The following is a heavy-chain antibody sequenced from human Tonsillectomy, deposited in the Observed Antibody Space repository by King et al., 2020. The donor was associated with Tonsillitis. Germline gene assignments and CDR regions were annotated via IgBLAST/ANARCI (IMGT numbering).Heavy chain of an antibody. CDR3: ARDGSYYTFDY. J-gene: IGHJ4*02. D-gene: IGHD3-22*01. CDR1: GFTFSTYW. V-gene: IGHV3-7*03. CDR2: IKEDGSEK. Sequence: VQLVESGGGLVQPGGSLRLSCAVSGFTFSTYWMSWVRQAPGKGLEWVANIKEDGSEKYYVDSVKGRFTISRDNAKNSLYLQMNSLRAEDTAVYYCARDGSYYTFDYWGQGTLVTVSS.